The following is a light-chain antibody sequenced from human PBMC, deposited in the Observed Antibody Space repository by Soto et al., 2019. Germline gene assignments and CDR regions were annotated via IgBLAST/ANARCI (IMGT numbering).Light chain of an antibody. V-gene: IGKV1-5*03. CDR1: QSISSW. CDR2: KAS. CDR3: QQYNSWT. Sequence: DVQMTQSPSTLSASVGDRVTITCRASQSISSWLAWYQQKPGKAPKLLIYKASSLESGVPSRFSGSGSGTEFTLTISSLQPDAFATYYCQQYNSWTFGQGTKVDIK. J-gene: IGKJ2*01.